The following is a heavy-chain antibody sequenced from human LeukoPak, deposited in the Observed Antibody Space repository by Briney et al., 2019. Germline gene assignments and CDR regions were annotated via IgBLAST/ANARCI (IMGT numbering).Heavy chain of an antibody. CDR3: ARHYDKSALRYFDY. CDR1: GFTFINHA. V-gene: IGHV3-23*01. J-gene: IGHJ4*02. D-gene: IGHD3-22*01. Sequence: PGASLRLSCAASGFTFINHAMSWVRQAPGKGLEWVSGIKGRFIISRDNSKNTLYLQVNSLRAEDTAEYYCARHYDKSALRYFDYWGQGTLAIVFS. CDR2: I.